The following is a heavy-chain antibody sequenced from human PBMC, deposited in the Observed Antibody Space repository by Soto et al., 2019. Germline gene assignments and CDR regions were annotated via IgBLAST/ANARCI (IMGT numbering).Heavy chain of an antibody. V-gene: IGHV3-7*04. J-gene: IGHJ6*02. CDR2: IKQDGSEK. D-gene: IGHD3-22*01. Sequence: GGSLRLSCAASGFTFSSYWMSWVRQAPGKGLEWVANIKQDGSEKYYVDSVKGRFTISRDNAKDSLYLQMNSLRAEDTAVYYCARFYFDSSGYLPSPYYYYYGMDVWGQGTTVTVSS. CDR1: GFTFSSYW. CDR3: ARFYFDSSGYLPSPYYYYYGMDV.